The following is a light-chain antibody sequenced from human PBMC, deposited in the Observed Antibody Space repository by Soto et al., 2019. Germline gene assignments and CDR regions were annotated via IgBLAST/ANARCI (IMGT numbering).Light chain of an antibody. Sequence: ESVLTQSPGTLSLSPGERATLSCRTSQSVTNSFFAWYQQRPGQAPRLLIYGISSRATGIPDRFSGSGSGTDFPLTITRLEPEDFVVYYCQQYSTLPHTFGQGTKLEVK. CDR3: QQYSTLPHT. CDR1: QSVTNSF. CDR2: GIS. J-gene: IGKJ2*01. V-gene: IGKV3-20*01.